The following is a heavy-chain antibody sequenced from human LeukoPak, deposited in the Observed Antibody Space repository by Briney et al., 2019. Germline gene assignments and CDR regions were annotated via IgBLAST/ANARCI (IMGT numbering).Heavy chain of an antibody. D-gene: IGHD2-2*01. V-gene: IGHV4-4*07. J-gene: IGHJ5*02. Sequence: SETLSLTCTVSGGSISSYYWSWIRQPAGKGLEWIGRIYTSGSTNYNSYLKSRAIMSVDTSKNQFYLKLTSVTATDTAVYYCARIRYCSSTSCYAGVHWFDPWGQGTLVTVSS. CDR3: ARIRYCSSTSCYAGVHWFDP. CDR1: GGSISSYY. CDR2: IYTSGST.